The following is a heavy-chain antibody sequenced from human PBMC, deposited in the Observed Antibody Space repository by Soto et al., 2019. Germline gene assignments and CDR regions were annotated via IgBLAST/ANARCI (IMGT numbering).Heavy chain of an antibody. CDR2: IYWDDDK. CDR1: GFSLSTSGVG. J-gene: IGHJ3*02. Sequence: QITLKESGPTLVKTTQTLTLTCTFSGFSLSTSGVGMGWIRQPPGKALAWLALIYWDDDKRYSPSLKSRLTITKDTSKNQVVLTMTNMDPVDTATYYCAHMTPLSAFDIWGQGTMVTVSS. V-gene: IGHV2-5*02. CDR3: AHMTPLSAFDI.